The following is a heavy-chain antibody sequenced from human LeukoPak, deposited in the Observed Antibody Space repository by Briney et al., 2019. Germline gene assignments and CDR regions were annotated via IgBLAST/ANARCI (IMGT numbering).Heavy chain of an antibody. CDR1: GFTFSDYY. CDR3: ARDLGQYYDTSDNWFDP. Sequence: GGSLRLSCAASGFTFSDYYMSWIRQAPGKGPEWASYISSSGSTIYYADSVKGRFTISRDNAKNTLNLQMNSRRAEDTAVYYCARDLGQYYDTSDNWFDPWGQGTLVTVSS. J-gene: IGHJ5*02. CDR2: ISSSGSTI. D-gene: IGHD3-22*01. V-gene: IGHV3-11*04.